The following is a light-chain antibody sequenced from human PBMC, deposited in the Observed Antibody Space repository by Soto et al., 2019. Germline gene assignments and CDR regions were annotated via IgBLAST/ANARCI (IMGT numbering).Light chain of an antibody. CDR2: GAS. Sequence: EIVMTQSPATLSVSPGERATLSCRASQSVSSNLAWYQQKPGQAPRLLIYGASTRATVIPARFSGSWSGTEFTLTISSLQSEDFAIYFCRHYNNWPPHRTFGQGTKVEIK. CDR3: RHYNNWPPHRT. V-gene: IGKV3-15*01. J-gene: IGKJ1*01. CDR1: QSVSSN.